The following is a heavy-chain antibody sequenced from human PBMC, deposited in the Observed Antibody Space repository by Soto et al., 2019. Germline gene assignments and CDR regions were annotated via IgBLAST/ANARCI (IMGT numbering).Heavy chain of an antibody. J-gene: IGHJ6*03. Sequence: SETLSLTCTVSGDSIRPYYWTWIRQPPGKGLEWIAYISYDGNTNYNPSLESRVTLSVDTSKNQFSLRLRSVTATDTAAYYCARHGLHDEIWSGYKRRDSYYYYIDVWGKGTTVTVSS. CDR3: ARHGLHDEIWSGYKRRDSYYYYIDV. CDR2: ISYDGNT. D-gene: IGHD3-3*01. V-gene: IGHV4-59*08. CDR1: GDSIRPYY.